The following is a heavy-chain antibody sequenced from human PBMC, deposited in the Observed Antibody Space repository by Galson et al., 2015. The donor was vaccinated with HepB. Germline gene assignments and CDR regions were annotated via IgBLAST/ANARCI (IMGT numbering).Heavy chain of an antibody. J-gene: IGHJ6*02. V-gene: IGHV3-30*04. CDR2: ISYDGSNK. CDR1: GFTFSSYA. CDR3: ARSKEDSSSWYATVQYYYYYGMDV. Sequence: SLRLSCAASGFTFSSYAMHRVRQAPGKGLEWVAVISYDGSNKYYADSVKGRFTISRDNSKNTLYLQMNSLRAEDTAVYYCARSKEDSSSWYATVQYYYYYGMDVWGQGTTVTVSS. D-gene: IGHD6-13*01.